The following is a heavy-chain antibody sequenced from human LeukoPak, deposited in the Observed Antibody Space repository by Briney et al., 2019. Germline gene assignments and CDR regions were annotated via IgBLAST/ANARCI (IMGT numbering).Heavy chain of an antibody. CDR3: AKEVLDDNWITIDY. V-gene: IGHV3-23*01. CDR1: GFMFSSSA. Sequence: GGSQRLSCAASGFMFSSSAMSWVRQVPGKGLEWVTGINASGGSAYADSVKGRFTISRDNSKNTLYMQMNSLRAEDTALYYCAKEVLDDNWITIDYWGQGILVSVSS. J-gene: IGHJ4*02. D-gene: IGHD1-1*01. CDR2: INASGGSA.